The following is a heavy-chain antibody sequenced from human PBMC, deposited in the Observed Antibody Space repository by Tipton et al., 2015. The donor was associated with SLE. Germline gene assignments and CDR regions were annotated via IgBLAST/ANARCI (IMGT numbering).Heavy chain of an antibody. J-gene: IGHJ4*02. Sequence: RSLRLSCAASGFTFSSYAMHWVRQAPGKGLEWVALISYDGSDKYYADSVKGRFTISRDNSKNTVYLQVDSLTAEDTAVYFCSRSVVYWGQGTLVTVSS. CDR1: GFTFSSYA. CDR2: ISYDGSDK. CDR3: SRSVVY. V-gene: IGHV3-30*04.